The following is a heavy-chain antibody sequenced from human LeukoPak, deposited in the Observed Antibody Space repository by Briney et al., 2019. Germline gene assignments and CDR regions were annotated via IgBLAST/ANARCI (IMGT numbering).Heavy chain of an antibody. V-gene: IGHV3-21*01. Sequence: GGSLRLSCAPSKFNFNNYGMTWVRQAPGKGLEWVSSISSSSSYMYYADSVKGRFTISRDNAKNSLYLQMNSLRAEDTAVYYCLSGVEAFDIWGQGTMVTVSS. CDR1: KFNFNNYG. CDR3: LSGVEAFDI. J-gene: IGHJ3*02. CDR2: ISSSSSYM. D-gene: IGHD2-8*01.